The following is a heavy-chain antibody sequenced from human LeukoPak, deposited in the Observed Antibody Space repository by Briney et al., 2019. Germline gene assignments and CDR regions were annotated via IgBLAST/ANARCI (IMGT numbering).Heavy chain of an antibody. CDR2: IYPGDSDT. CDR3: ARLSKYYYDSSGYYPSY. J-gene: IGHJ4*02. V-gene: IGHV5-51*01. Sequence: GESLKISSKGSGYSFTSYWIGWVRQMPGKGLEWMGIIYPGDSDTRYSPSFQGQVTISADKSISTAYLQWSSLKASDTAMYYCARLSKYYYDSSGYYPSYWGQGTLVTVSS. D-gene: IGHD3-22*01. CDR1: GYSFTSYW.